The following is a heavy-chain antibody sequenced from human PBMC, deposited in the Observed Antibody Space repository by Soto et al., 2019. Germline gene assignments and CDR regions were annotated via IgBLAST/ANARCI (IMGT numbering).Heavy chain of an antibody. CDR1: GGSISSGGYY. J-gene: IGHJ4*02. V-gene: IGHV4-31*03. CDR3: ARWLSVDPWGRPPSGLDY. D-gene: IGHD6-25*01. Sequence: QVQLQESGPELVKPSQTLSLTCTVSGGSISSGGYYWSWIRQHPGKGLEWIGYIYYSGSTYYNPSLKSRVTISVDTSKNQFSLKLSSVTAADTAVYYCARWLSVDPWGRPPSGLDYWGQGTLVTVSS. CDR2: IYYSGST.